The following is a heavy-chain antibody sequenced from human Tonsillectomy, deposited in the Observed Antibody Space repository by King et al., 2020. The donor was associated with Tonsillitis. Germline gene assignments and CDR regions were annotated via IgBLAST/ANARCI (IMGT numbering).Heavy chain of an antibody. Sequence: VQLVESGAEVKKPGSSVKVSCKASGGTFSSYAISWVRQAPGQGLEWMGGIIPIFGTANYAQKFQGRITITADESTSTAYMELSSLISEDTAVYYCASFSGYGDYEYFFDYWGQGTLVTVSS. CDR2: IIPIFGTA. CDR3: ASFSGYGDYEYFFDY. J-gene: IGHJ4*02. D-gene: IGHD4-17*01. V-gene: IGHV1-69*01. CDR1: GGTFSSYA.